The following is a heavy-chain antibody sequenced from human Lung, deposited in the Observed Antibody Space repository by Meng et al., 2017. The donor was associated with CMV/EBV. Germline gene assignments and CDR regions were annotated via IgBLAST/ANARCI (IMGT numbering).Heavy chain of an antibody. V-gene: IGHV1-18*01. CDR1: GYTFTSYG. D-gene: IGHD4/OR15-4a*01. CDR3: ARADYLLVHYYYYGMDV. J-gene: IGHJ6*02. Sequence: SVKVSCKASGYTFTSYGISWVRQAPGQGLEWMGWNSAYNGNTNYAQKFQGRVTMTTDASTSTAYMELRSLRSDDTAMYFCARADYLLVHYYYYGMDVWGQGTTVTVSS. CDR2: NSAYNGNT.